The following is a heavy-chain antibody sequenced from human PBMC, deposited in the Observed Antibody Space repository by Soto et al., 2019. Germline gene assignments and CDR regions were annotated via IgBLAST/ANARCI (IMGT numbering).Heavy chain of an antibody. J-gene: IGHJ4*02. D-gene: IGHD5-18*01. CDR1: GGSISSGGYY. CDR2: IYNSGST. Sequence: SETLSLTCTVSGGSISSGGYYWSWIRQHPGKGLEWIGHIYNSGSTYYNPSLKSRVTISVDTYKNQFSLKLSSVTAADTAVYYCARGYSYGQYWGQGTLVTVSS. CDR3: ARGYSYGQY. V-gene: IGHV4-31*03.